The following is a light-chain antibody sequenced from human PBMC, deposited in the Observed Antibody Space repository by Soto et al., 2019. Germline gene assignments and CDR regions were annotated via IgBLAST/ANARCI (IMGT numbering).Light chain of an antibody. CDR3: QQYNSYWT. V-gene: IGKV1-5*01. CDR1: QSISSW. Sequence: DIRITRSPSTLSASVLYICTITCRASQSISSWLAWYQQKPGKAPKLLIYDASSLESGVPSRFSGSGSGTEFTLTISSLQPDDFATYYCQQYNSYWTFGQGTKVDIK. CDR2: DAS. J-gene: IGKJ1*01.